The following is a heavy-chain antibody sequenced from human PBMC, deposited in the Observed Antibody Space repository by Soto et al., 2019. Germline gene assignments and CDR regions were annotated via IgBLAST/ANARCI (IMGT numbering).Heavy chain of an antibody. D-gene: IGHD6-19*01. J-gene: IGHJ4*02. CDR2: VSHDGRNT. CDR3: AKGGRPWLVTSGFNY. V-gene: IGHV3-30*18. CDR1: GFTFSDYA. Sequence: VQLVESGGGVVQPGWSLRLSCAASGFTFSDYAMHWVRQAPGKGLEWVAVVSHDGRNTHYADSVKGRFTISRDSSKNTVSLSMVSLRAADAAAYACAKGGRPWLVTSGFNYWGQGALVTVSS.